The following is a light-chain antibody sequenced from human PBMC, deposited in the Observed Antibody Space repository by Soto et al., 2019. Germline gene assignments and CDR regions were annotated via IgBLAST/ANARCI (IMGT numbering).Light chain of an antibody. Sequence: QSALTQPASVSGSPGQSITISCTGTSSDVGSYNLVSWYQQHPGKAPKLMIYEVSKRPSGVSNRCSGSKSGNTASLTISGLQAEDEADYYCCSYAGSSTFSVVFRGGTKLTVL. CDR2: EVS. CDR1: SSDVGSYNL. V-gene: IGLV2-23*02. J-gene: IGLJ2*01. CDR3: CSYAGSSTFSVV.